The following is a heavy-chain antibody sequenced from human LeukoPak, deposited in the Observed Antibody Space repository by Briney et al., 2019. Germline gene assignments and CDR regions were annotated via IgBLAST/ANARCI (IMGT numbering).Heavy chain of an antibody. D-gene: IGHD2-2*01. CDR3: ARLGYCSSTSCYGVSNGWFDP. CDR1: GFTFGDYA. Sequence: GSLRLSCIASGFTFGDYAMTWIRQPPGKGLEWIGEINHSGSTNYNPSLKSRVTISVDTSKNQFSLKLSSVTAADTAVYYCARLGYCSSTSCYGVSNGWFDPWGQGTLVTVSS. V-gene: IGHV4-34*01. J-gene: IGHJ5*02. CDR2: INHSGST.